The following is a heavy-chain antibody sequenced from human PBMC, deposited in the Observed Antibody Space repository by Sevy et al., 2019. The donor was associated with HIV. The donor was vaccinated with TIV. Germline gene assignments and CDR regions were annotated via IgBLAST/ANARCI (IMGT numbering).Heavy chain of an antibody. J-gene: IGHJ4*02. Sequence: GGSLRLSCAASGFTVSSYSMNWVRQAPGKGLEWVSSISSSSSYIYYADSVKGRFTISRENAKNSLYLQMNSLRAEDTAVYYCASGAQSLSSTGYYPHDFWGQGTLVTVSS. D-gene: IGHD3-9*01. CDR3: ASGAQSLSSTGYYPHDF. CDR2: ISSSSSYI. CDR1: GFTVSSYS. V-gene: IGHV3-21*01.